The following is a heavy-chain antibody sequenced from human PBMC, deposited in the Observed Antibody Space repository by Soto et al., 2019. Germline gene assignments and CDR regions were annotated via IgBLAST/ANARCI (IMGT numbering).Heavy chain of an antibody. CDR2: IYFAGST. CDR1: GGSISSTDHY. Sequence: HLQLQESGPGLVKASETLSLTCTVSGGSISSTDHYWGWVRQPPGKGLEWLGSIYFAGSTFHNPALKSRATISVDPSRNQFSLRLTTVTASDTAVYYCARLVFHCLRGSCDDYSFYGLDVWGQGTTVTVSS. V-gene: IGHV4-39*01. CDR3: ARLVFHCLRGSCDDYSFYGLDV. D-gene: IGHD2-15*01. J-gene: IGHJ6*02.